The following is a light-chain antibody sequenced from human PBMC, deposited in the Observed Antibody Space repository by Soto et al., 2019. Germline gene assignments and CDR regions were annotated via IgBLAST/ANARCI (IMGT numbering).Light chain of an antibody. V-gene: IGKV3-20*01. Sequence: EIVLTQSPGTLSLSPGERATLSCRASQSVTSSYLAWYQQKPGQAPRLLIYGASSRATGIPDRFSGSGSGTDFTLTISRLGPEDFAVYYCQQYGSSPTCGQGPKPEIK. CDR1: QSVTSSY. CDR2: GAS. J-gene: IGKJ2*01. CDR3: QQYGSSPT.